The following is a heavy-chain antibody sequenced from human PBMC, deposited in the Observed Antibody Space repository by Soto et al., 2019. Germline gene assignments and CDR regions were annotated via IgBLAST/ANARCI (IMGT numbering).Heavy chain of an antibody. D-gene: IGHD3-22*01. CDR2: ISYDGSNK. J-gene: IGHJ4*02. Sequence: QVQLVESGGGVVQPGTSLRLSCVASGFTFSKYAIHWVRQAPGKGLEWVAFISYDGSNKYYADSVKGRFTISRDNSNSKVYVEMNSLRGDDTATYYCARGVRDWYDSSGFVYWGQGTLVTVSS. CDR3: ARGVRDWYDSSGFVY. V-gene: IGHV3-30-3*01. CDR1: GFTFSKYA.